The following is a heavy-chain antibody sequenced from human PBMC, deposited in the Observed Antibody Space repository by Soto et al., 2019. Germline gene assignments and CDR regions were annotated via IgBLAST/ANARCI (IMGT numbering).Heavy chain of an antibody. CDR1: GASFGGYY. Sequence: PSATLSLTCSIYGASFGGYYWTWIRQPPGTGLEWIGEINHSGSTNYNPALKSRVTISVDTSKNQLSLKLSSVTAAETAVYYCARGSGIYYYGMDVWGQGTTVX. J-gene: IGHJ6*02. D-gene: IGHD3-10*01. CDR2: INHSGST. V-gene: IGHV4-34*01. CDR3: ARGSGIYYYGMDV.